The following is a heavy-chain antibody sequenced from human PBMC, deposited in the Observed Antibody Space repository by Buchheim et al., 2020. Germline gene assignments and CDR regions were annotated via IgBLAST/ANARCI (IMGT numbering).Heavy chain of an antibody. J-gene: IGHJ4*02. D-gene: IGHD3-10*01. V-gene: IGHV1-69*02. CDR2: IIPILGIA. CDR3: AIITMVRGVIINDY. CDR1: GGTFSSYT. Sequence: QVQLVQSGAEVKKPGSSVKVSCKASGGTFSSYTISWVRQAPGQGLEWMGRIIPILGIANYAQKFQGRVTITAAKSTSTAYMELSSLRSEDTAVYYCAIITMVRGVIINDYWGQGTL.